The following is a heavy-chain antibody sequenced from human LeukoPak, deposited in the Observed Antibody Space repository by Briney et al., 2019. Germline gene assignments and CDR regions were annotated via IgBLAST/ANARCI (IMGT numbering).Heavy chain of an antibody. V-gene: IGHV1-18*01. D-gene: IGHD3-16*02. CDR1: GYTFTNYG. CDR2: ITVDNGNT. CDR3: ARGAGYDYVWKSYRYYDF. Sequence: ASVTVSCKASGYTFTNYGVSWVRQAPGQRLEWMGWITVDNGNTHYAQNFQGRVTMTTDTSTSTVYMELRSLRSDDTAVYYCARGAGYDYVWKSYRYYDFWSQGTLVTVSS. J-gene: IGHJ4*02.